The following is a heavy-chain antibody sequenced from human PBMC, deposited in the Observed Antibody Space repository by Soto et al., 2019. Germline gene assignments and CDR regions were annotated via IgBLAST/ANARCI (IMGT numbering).Heavy chain of an antibody. CDR3: ARGRPLDASAY. J-gene: IGHJ4*02. D-gene: IGHD6-6*01. V-gene: IGHV1-69*13. CDR2: IIPIFGTA. CDR1: GGTFSSYA. Sequence: SVKVSCKASGGTFSSYAIGGVRQAPGEGLEWMGGIIPIFGTANYAQKFQGRVTITADESTSTAYMELSSLRSEDTAVYYCARGRPLDASAYWGQGTLVTVSS.